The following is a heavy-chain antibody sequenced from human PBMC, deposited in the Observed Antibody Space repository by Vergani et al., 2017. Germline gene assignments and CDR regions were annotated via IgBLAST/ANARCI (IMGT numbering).Heavy chain of an antibody. CDR3: AREINVLRVLEWLSLRGGYNWFDP. V-gene: IGHV6-1*01. CDR2: TYYRSKWYN. CDR1: GDSVSSNSAA. Sequence: QVQLQQSGPGLVKPSQTLSLTCAISGDSVSSNSAAWNWLRQSPSRGLEWLGRTYYRSKWYNDYAVSVKSRITINPDTSKNQFSLQLNSVTPEDTAVYYCAREINVLRVLEWLSLRGGYNWFDPGGQGSLVTVSS. J-gene: IGHJ5*02. D-gene: IGHD3-3*01.